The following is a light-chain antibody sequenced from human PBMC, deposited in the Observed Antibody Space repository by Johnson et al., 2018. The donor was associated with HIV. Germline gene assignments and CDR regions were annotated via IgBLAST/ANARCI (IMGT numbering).Light chain of an antibody. CDR1: SSNIGNNY. CDR2: ENN. V-gene: IGLV1-51*02. Sequence: QSVLTQPPSVSAAPGQKVTISCSGSSSNIGNNYVSWYQQLPGTAPKLLIYENNKRPSGIPDRFSASKSGTSATLGITGLQTGDEADYYCGTWDSSLYAYLFGTLTKVS. CDR3: GTWDSSLYAYL. J-gene: IGLJ1*01.